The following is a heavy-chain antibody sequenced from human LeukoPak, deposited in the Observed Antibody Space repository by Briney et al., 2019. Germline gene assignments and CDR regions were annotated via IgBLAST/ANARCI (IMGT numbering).Heavy chain of an antibody. D-gene: IGHD1-26*01. CDR3: AKETGRWELE. Sequence: GRSLRLSCAASGFTFSSYGIHWVRQAPGKGLEWVAVISNDGSNKYYADSVKGRFTISRDNSKNTLYLQMNSLRAEDTAVYYCAKETGRWELEWGQGTLVTVSS. CDR1: GFTFSSYG. CDR2: ISNDGSNK. V-gene: IGHV3-30*18. J-gene: IGHJ4*02.